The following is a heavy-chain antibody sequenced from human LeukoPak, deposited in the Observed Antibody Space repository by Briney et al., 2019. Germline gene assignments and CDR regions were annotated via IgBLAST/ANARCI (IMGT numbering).Heavy chain of an antibody. J-gene: IGHJ4*02. CDR3: ARAVVLRYFDWLSNFDY. Sequence: PSETLSLTCTVSGGSISSSSYYWSWIRQPPGKGLEWIGEINHSGSTNYNPSLKSRVTISVDTSKNQFSLKLSSVTAADTAVYYCARAVVLRYFDWLSNFDYWGQGTLVTVSS. CDR1: GGSISSSSYY. V-gene: IGHV4-39*07. D-gene: IGHD3-9*01. CDR2: INHSGST.